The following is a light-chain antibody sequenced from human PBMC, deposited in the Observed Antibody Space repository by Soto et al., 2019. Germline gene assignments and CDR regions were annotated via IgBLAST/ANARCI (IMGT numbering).Light chain of an antibody. Sequence: DFQMTQSPSSLSASVGDRVTITCRASQSISSYLNWYQQKPGKAPKLLIYAASSLQSGVPSRFSGSGSGTDFTLTISSLQPEDFATYYCQQSYSTHALTFGGGTKVEIK. CDR1: QSISSY. V-gene: IGKV1-39*01. CDR2: AAS. J-gene: IGKJ4*01. CDR3: QQSYSTHALT.